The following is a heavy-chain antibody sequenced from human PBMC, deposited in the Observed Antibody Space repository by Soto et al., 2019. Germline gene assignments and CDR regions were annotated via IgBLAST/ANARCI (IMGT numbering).Heavy chain of an antibody. CDR1: GFTFSSYA. D-gene: IGHD7-27*01. CDR2: ISGSGGST. Sequence: GGSLRLSCAASGFTFSSYAMSWVRQAPGKGLEWVSAISGSGGSTYYADSVKGRFTISRDNAKNSLYLQMNSLRAEDTAVYYCARDRGTGVFDYWGQGTLVTVSS. CDR3: ARDRGTGVFDY. J-gene: IGHJ4*02. V-gene: IGHV3-23*01.